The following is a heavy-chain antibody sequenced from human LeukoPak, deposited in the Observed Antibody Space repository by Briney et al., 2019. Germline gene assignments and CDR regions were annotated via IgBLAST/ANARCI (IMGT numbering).Heavy chain of an antibody. D-gene: IGHD6-13*01. CDR1: GFTFSSYA. Sequence: GGSLRLSCAASGFTFSSYAMSWVRQAPGKGLEWVSDISSGGATTFYADSVKGRFTISRDNSKNTLYLQLSSLRAEDTAVYYCAKSTGYSTTGRDFDSWGRGTLVTVSS. CDR2: ISSGGATT. V-gene: IGHV3-23*01. J-gene: IGHJ4*02. CDR3: AKSTGYSTTGRDFDS.